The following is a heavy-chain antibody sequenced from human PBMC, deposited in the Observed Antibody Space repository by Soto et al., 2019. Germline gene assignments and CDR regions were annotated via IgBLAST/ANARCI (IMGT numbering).Heavy chain of an antibody. V-gene: IGHV1-58*02. Sequence: GASVKVSCKASGFTFTSSAMQWVRQARGQRLEWIGWIVVGSGNTNYAQKFQERVTITRDMSTSTAYMGLSSLRSEDTAVYYCAADKWGQLAFDYWGQGTLVTVSS. CDR1: GFTFTSSA. D-gene: IGHD2-15*01. CDR2: IVVGSGNT. J-gene: IGHJ4*02. CDR3: AADKWGQLAFDY.